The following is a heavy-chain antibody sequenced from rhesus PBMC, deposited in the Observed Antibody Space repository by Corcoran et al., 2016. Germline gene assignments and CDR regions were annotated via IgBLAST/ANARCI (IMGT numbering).Heavy chain of an antibody. Sequence: QVQLQESGPGLLKSSETLSLTCAVSGGPIRGDYGWGWIRQPPGKGLAWIGRIYSSNGNTYYKPLLKSRVTISTETSKNQFSLRLKSVTAADTAVYYCARDTGVAAPGALDFWGQGLRVTGSS. CDR1: GGPIRGDYG. CDR2: IYSSNGNT. J-gene: IGHJ3*01. V-gene: IGHV4S7*01. D-gene: IGHD6-25*01. CDR3: ARDTGVAAPGALDF.